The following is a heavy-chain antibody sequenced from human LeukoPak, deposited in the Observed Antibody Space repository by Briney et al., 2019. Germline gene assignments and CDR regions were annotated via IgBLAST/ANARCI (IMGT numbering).Heavy chain of an antibody. CDR1: GYTFTGYY. CDR2: INPNSGGT. CDR3: ARDHCSGGSCYSGSVWFDP. J-gene: IGHJ5*02. D-gene: IGHD2-15*01. Sequence: ASVKVSCKASGYTFTGYYMRWVRQAPGQGLEWMGWINPNSGGTNYAQKFQGRVTMTRDTSISTAYMELSRLRSDDTAVYYCARDHCSGGSCYSGSVWFDPWGQGTLVTVSS. V-gene: IGHV1-2*02.